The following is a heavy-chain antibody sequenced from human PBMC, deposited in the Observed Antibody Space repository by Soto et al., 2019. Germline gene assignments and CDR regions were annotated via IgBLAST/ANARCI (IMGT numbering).Heavy chain of an antibody. V-gene: IGHV1-18*01. J-gene: IGHJ4*02. Sequence: ASVKVSCKASGGTFSSYAISWVRQAPGQGLEWMGWISAYNGNTNYAQKLQGRVTMTTDTSTSTAYMELRSLRSDDTAVYYCARVLTAAGFDYWGQGTLVTVSS. D-gene: IGHD6-13*01. CDR3: ARVLTAAGFDY. CDR2: ISAYNGNT. CDR1: GGTFSSYA.